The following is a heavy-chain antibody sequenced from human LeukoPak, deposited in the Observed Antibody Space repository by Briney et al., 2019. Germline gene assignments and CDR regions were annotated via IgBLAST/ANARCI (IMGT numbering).Heavy chain of an antibody. J-gene: IGHJ6*03. D-gene: IGHD3-22*01. CDR3: ARSYYDSSGYYPQNYYYMDV. V-gene: IGHV4-59*08. Sequence: SETPSLTCTVSGGSISSYYWSWIRQPPGKGLEWIGYIYYSGSTNYNPSLKSRVTISVDTSKNQFSLKLSSVTAADTAVYYCARSYYDSSGYYPQNYYYMDVWGKGTTVTVSS. CDR1: GGSISSYY. CDR2: IYYSGST.